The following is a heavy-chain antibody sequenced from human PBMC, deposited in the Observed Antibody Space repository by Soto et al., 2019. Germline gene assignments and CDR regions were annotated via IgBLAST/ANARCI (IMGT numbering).Heavy chain of an antibody. J-gene: IGHJ6*02. CDR2: ISYDGSNK. Sequence: PGGSLRLSCAASGFIFNTYGMHWVRQAPGKGLEWVAVISYDGSNKYYAGSVKGRLTISRDNSKNTLYLQMNSLRAEDTAVYYCAKGQHCSTTSCYFYFYGMEVWGQGTKVTVSS. CDR1: GFIFNTYG. D-gene: IGHD2-2*01. CDR3: AKGQHCSTTSCYFYFYGMEV. V-gene: IGHV3-30*18.